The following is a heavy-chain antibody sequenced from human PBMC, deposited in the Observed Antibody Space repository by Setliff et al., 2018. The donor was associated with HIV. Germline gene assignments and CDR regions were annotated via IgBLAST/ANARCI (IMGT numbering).Heavy chain of an antibody. CDR1: GYTFTSHG. CDR2: ISEYNGDT. J-gene: IGHJ6*03. Sequence: ASVKVSCKASGYTFTSHGISWVRQAPGQGLEWMGWISEYNGDTKYAQKLQGRVTMTKDTSTSTAYMELRSLRSDDTAVYYCARDSSFNMDVWGKGPTVTVSS. V-gene: IGHV1-18*01. CDR3: ARDSSFNMDV.